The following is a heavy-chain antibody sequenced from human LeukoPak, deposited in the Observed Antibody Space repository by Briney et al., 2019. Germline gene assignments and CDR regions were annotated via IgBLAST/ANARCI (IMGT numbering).Heavy chain of an antibody. J-gene: IGHJ4*02. V-gene: IGHV3-23*01. CDR1: GFTFSNYA. CDR2: ISGSGNNT. D-gene: IGHD3-16*01. Sequence: GGSLRLSCAASGFTFSNYAMSWVRQAPGKGLEWVSGISGSGNNTYYADSVKGRFTISRDNSKSTLYLQMNSLRGEDTALYYCATEHWGPNSWGQGTLVTVSS. CDR3: ATEHWGPNS.